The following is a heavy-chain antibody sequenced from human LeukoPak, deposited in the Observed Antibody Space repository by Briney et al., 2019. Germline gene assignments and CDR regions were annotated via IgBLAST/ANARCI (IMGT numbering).Heavy chain of an antibody. Sequence: SVKVSCKASGGTFSSYAISWVRQAPGQGLEWMGGIIPIFGTANYAQKFQGRVTITTDESTGTAYMELSSLRSEDTAVYYCARSSIAARHSFDYWGQGTLVTVSS. CDR2: IIPIFGTA. D-gene: IGHD6-6*01. J-gene: IGHJ4*02. CDR3: ARSSIAARHSFDY. V-gene: IGHV1-69*05. CDR1: GGTFSSYA.